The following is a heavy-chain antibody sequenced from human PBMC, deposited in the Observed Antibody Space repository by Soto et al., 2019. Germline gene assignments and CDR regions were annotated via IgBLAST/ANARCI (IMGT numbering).Heavy chain of an antibody. V-gene: IGHV1-18*01. D-gene: IGHD3-10*01. J-gene: IGHJ5*02. CDR1: GYTFTSYG. CDR2: ISAYNGNT. CDR3: ARGVWFGELFWFDP. Sequence: ASVKVSCKASGYTFTSYGISWVRQAPGQGLEWMGWISAYNGNTKYSQKFQGRVTITRDTSASTAYMELSSLRSEDTAVYYCARGVWFGELFWFDPWGQGTLVTVSS.